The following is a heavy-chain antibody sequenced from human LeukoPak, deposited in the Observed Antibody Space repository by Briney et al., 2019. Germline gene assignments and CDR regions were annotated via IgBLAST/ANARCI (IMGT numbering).Heavy chain of an antibody. CDR2: ISSSGTTI. J-gene: IGHJ4*02. CDR3: ARDGVLDWHYVFDY. V-gene: IGHV3-48*03. Sequence: PGGSLRLSCVASGFSFSRHEMNWVRQAPGKGLEWLSYISSSGTTIYYADSVEGRFTISRDNAKNSLYLQMNSLRAEDTAVYYCARDGVLDWHYVFDYWGQGTLVTVSS. CDR1: GFSFSRHE. D-gene: IGHD3-10*02.